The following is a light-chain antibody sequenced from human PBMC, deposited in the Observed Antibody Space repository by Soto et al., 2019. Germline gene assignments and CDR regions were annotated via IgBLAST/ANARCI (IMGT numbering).Light chain of an antibody. CDR2: AAS. V-gene: IGKV1-39*01. Sequence: DIQMTQSPSSLSASVGDTVTITCRASQSMATYLNWYQHKPGKAPKVLIYAASTLQSGVPSRFSGSGSGTDSTLTISSLQPEDFATYYCQQSYSTLPLTFGGGTKGDIK. CDR3: QQSYSTLPLT. J-gene: IGKJ4*01. CDR1: QSMATY.